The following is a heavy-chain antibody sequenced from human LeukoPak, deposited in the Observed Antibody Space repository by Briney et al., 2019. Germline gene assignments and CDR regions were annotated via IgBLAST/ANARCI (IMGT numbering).Heavy chain of an antibody. CDR1: GGSISVYY. J-gene: IGHJ4*02. Sequence: SETLSLTCIVSGGSISVYYCSWIRQPPGKGLEWIGYIYGGGSTDYNPSLKSRVTISRDTSKNQFSLRLSSVTAADTAVYYCARDRELGYWGQGALVTVSS. CDR2: IYGGGST. V-gene: IGHV4-59*01. D-gene: IGHD3-10*01. CDR3: ARDRELGY.